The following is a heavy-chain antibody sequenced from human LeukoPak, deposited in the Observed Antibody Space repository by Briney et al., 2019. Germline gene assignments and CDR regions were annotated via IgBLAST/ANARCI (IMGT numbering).Heavy chain of an antibody. V-gene: IGHV4-59*12. J-gene: IGHJ3*01. Sequence: SETLSLTCTVSGDPISNYYWSWIRQPPGKGLEWIGYIYYSGFTIYNPSLKSRGTISLDTSKNQFSLKLSSVTAADTAVYYCARLQPYYDPFDVWGQGTVVTVSS. CDR2: IYYSGFT. D-gene: IGHD3-22*01. CDR1: GDPISNYY. CDR3: ARLQPYYDPFDV.